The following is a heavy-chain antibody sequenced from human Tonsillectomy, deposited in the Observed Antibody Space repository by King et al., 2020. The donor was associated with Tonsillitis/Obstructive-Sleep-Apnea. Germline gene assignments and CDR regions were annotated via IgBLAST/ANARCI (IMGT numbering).Heavy chain of an antibody. CDR2: MYYSGST. V-gene: IGHV4-39*01. J-gene: IGHJ4*02. D-gene: IGHD1-1*01. CDR1: GGSISSSSYY. CDR3: ASLVDSNNWHDFDY. Sequence: QLQESGPGLVKPSETLSLTCTVSGGSISSSSYYWGWIRQPPGKGLEWIGSMYYSGSTYYNPSPKSRVTISVDTSKNQLSLKLSSVTAADTAVYYCASLVDSNNWHDFDYWGQGTLVTVSS.